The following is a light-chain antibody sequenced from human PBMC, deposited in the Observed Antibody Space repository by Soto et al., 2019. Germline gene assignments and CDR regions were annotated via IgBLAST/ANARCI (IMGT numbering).Light chain of an antibody. J-gene: IGKJ5*01. CDR3: QQYGSSPLT. Sequence: EIVLTQSSATLSLSPGESATLSCRTSQRVSSSYLAWYQQKPGQAPRLLIHGTSNRATGIPDRFSGSGSGTDFTLTISRLEPVDFAVYYCQQYGSSPLTFGQGTRLEIK. CDR1: QRVSSSY. V-gene: IGKV3-20*01. CDR2: GTS.